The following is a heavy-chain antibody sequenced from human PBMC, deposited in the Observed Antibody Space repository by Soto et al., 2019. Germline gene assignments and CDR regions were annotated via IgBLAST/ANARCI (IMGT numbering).Heavy chain of an antibody. J-gene: IGHJ5*02. V-gene: IGHV1-3*01. CDR3: ARGIATGQLDP. CDR2: INPDNGNT. CDR1: GYTFTRYT. Sequence: QVQLVQSGAEVKKPGASVKISCKASGYTFTRYTMNWVRQAPGQRLEWMGWINPDNGNTKSSQKFQDRVIMTRDTSASTAYMDLSSLRSEDTAVYYCARGIATGQLDPWGQGTLVNVSS. D-gene: IGHD2-15*01.